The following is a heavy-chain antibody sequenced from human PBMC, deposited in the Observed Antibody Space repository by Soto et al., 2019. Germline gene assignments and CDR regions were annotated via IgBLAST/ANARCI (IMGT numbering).Heavy chain of an antibody. D-gene: IGHD4-4*01. J-gene: IGHJ4*02. Sequence: PGGSLRLSCAASGFTFSSYGMHWVRQAPGKGLEWVAVISYDGSNKYYADSVKGRFTISRDNSKNTLYLQMNSLRAEDTAVYYCAKTAQKLDWDQYYFDYWGQGTLVTVSS. CDR2: ISYDGSNK. V-gene: IGHV3-30*18. CDR3: AKTAQKLDWDQYYFDY. CDR1: GFTFSSYG.